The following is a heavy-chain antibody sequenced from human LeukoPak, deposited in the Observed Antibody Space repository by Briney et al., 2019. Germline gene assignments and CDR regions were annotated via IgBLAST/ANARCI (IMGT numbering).Heavy chain of an antibody. J-gene: IGHJ4*02. Sequence: GGSLRLSCAASGFTFSSYAMGWVRQAPEKGLEWVSLISGSGGSTYYADSVKGRFTVSRDNSKNTLYLQMNSLRAEDTAVYYCARDAGDYYDSSGYLSDYWGQGTLVTVSS. CDR3: ARDAGDYYDSSGYLSDY. D-gene: IGHD3-22*01. CDR1: GFTFSSYA. V-gene: IGHV3-23*01. CDR2: ISGSGGST.